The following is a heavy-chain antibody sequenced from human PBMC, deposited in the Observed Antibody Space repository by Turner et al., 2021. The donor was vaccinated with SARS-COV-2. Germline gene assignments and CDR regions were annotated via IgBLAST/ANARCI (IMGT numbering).Heavy chain of an antibody. CDR2: ISAYNGNT. CDR3: ARAYGSGSYGHYYGMDV. CDR1: GYTFASYG. J-gene: IGHJ6*02. V-gene: IGHV1-18*01. D-gene: IGHD3-10*01. Sequence: QVQLVPSGAEVKKPGASVKVSCKAAGYTFASYGLSWVRQAPGQGLEWMGWISAYNGNTNYAQKLQGRVTMSTDTSTSTAYMELRSLRSDDTAVYYCARAYGSGSYGHYYGMDVWGQGTTVTVSS.